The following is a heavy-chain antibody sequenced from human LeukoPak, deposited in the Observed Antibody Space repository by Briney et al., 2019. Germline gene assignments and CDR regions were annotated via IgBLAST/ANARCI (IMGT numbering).Heavy chain of an antibody. V-gene: IGHV1-69*05. Sequence: SVKVSCKASGGTFSSYAISWVRQAPGQGLEWMGRIIPIFGTANYAQKFQGRVTITTDESTSTAYMELSSLRSEDTAVYYCAAGYGGNTDCFDYWGQGTLVTVSS. CDR1: GGTFSSYA. CDR2: IIPIFGTA. CDR3: AAGYGGNTDCFDY. J-gene: IGHJ4*02. D-gene: IGHD4-23*01.